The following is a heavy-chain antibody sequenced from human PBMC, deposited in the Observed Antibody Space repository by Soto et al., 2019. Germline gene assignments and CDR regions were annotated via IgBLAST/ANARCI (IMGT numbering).Heavy chain of an antibody. Sequence: GGSLRLSCAASGFTFDDYAMHWVRQAPGKGLEWVSGISWNSGSIGYADSVKGRFTISRDNAKNSLYLQMNSLRAEDTALYYCAKDNRGQWLPPGWFDPWGQGTLVTVSS. CDR1: GFTFDDYA. CDR3: AKDNRGQWLPPGWFDP. D-gene: IGHD6-19*01. V-gene: IGHV3-9*01. J-gene: IGHJ5*02. CDR2: ISWNSGSI.